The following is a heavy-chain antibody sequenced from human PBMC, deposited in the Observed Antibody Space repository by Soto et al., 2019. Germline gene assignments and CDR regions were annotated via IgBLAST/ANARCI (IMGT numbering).Heavy chain of an antibody. Sequence: SETLSLTCTVSGGSISSGGYYWSWLRQHPGKGLEWIGYIYYSGNTNYNPSLKSRVTISVDTSKNQFSLKLSSVTAADTAVYYCARWARGVRYYYFDYWGQGTLVTVSS. CDR2: IYYSGNT. CDR1: GGSISSGGYY. D-gene: IGHD3-10*01. V-gene: IGHV4-61*08. CDR3: ARWARGVRYYYFDY. J-gene: IGHJ4*02.